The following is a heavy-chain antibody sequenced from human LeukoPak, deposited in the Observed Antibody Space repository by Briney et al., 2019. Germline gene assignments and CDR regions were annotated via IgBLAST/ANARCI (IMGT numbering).Heavy chain of an antibody. V-gene: IGHV4-4*02. CDR1: GDSINSLDL. D-gene: IGHD3-22*01. Sequence: KPSETLSLTSTVSGDSINSLDLWSWVRQPPGKGLEWIGEMYLSGTTHSNPSVKSRVTISIDKSKNQFFLNLSSVTAADTAVYYCAGLVGRYSSGLYYYYFDYWGQGTLVTVSS. CDR3: AGLVGRYSSGLYYYYFDY. J-gene: IGHJ4*02. CDR2: MYLSGTT.